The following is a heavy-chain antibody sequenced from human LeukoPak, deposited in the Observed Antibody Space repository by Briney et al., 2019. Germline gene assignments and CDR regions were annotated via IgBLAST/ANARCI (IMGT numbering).Heavy chain of an antibody. Sequence: GGSLRLSCAASGFTFSSYAMSWVRQAPGKGLEWVSAISGSGGSTYYADSVKGRFTISRDNSKNTLYLQMNSLRAEDTAVYYCATSGSYYYDSSGYYLFDYWGQGTLVTVSS. CDR1: GFTFSSYA. CDR2: ISGSGGST. J-gene: IGHJ4*02. D-gene: IGHD3-22*01. CDR3: ATSGSYYYDSSGYYLFDY. V-gene: IGHV3-23*01.